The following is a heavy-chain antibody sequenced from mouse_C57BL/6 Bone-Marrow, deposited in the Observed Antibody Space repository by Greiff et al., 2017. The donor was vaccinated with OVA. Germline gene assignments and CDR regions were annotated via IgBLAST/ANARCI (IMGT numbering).Heavy chain of an antibody. V-gene: IGHV5-6*01. CDR1: GFTFSSYG. CDR2: ISRGGSYT. Sequence: EVQLVESGGDLVKPGGSLKLSCAASGFTFSSYGMSWVRQTPDKRLEWVATISRGGSYTYYPDSVKGRFTISRDNAKNTLYLQMSSLKSEDTAMYYCARQWLLFYYAMDYWGQGTSVTVSS. D-gene: IGHD2-3*01. J-gene: IGHJ4*01. CDR3: ARQWLLFYYAMDY.